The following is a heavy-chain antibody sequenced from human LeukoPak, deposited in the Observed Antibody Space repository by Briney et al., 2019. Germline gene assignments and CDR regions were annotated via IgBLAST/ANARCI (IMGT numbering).Heavy chain of an antibody. V-gene: IGHV1-46*01. CDR3: ARRAVGNSYYYYMDV. D-gene: IGHD6-19*01. CDR1: GYTFTSYY. J-gene: IGHJ6*03. Sequence: ASVKVSCEASGYTFTSYYMHWVRQAPGQGLEWMGIINPSGGSTSYAQKFQGRVTITRNTSISTSFMELSSLRSEDTAVYYCARRAVGNSYYYYMDVWGKGTTVTVSS. CDR2: INPSGGST.